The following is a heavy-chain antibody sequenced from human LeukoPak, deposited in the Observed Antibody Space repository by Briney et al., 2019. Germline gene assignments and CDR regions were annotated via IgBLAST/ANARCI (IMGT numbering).Heavy chain of an antibody. CDR1: GGSISSGSYY. CDR3: ATGSREAHIVGATTGLWY. J-gene: IGHJ4*02. D-gene: IGHD1-26*01. CDR2: IYTSGST. Sequence: SETLSLTRTVSGGSISSGSYYWSWIRQPAGKGLEWIGRIYTSGSTNYNPSLKSRVTISVDTSKNQFSLKLSSVTAADTAVYYCATGSREAHIVGATTGLWYWGQGTLVTVSS. V-gene: IGHV4-61*02.